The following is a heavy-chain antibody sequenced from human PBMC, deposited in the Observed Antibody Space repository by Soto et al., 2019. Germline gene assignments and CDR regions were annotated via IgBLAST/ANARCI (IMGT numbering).Heavy chain of an antibody. V-gene: IGHV3-33*01. CDR3: ARDLRSGYDCLDY. J-gene: IGHJ4*02. CDR1: GFTFSSYG. D-gene: IGHD5-12*01. CDR2: IWYDGSNK. Sequence: GSLRLSCAASGFTFSSYGMHWVRQAPGKGLEWVAVIWYDGSNKYYADSVKGRFTISRDNSKNTLYLQMNSLRAEDTAVYYCARDLRSGYDCLDYWGQGTLVTVSS.